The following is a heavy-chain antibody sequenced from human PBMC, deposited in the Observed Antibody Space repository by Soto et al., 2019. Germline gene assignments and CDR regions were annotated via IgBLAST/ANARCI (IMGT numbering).Heavy chain of an antibody. D-gene: IGHD2-15*01. CDR2: IYYSGST. CDR1: GGSISSGGYY. Sequence: QVQLQESGPGLVKPSQTLSLTCTVSGGSISSGGYYWSWIRQHPGKGLEWIGYIYYSGSTYYNPSLKSRVTISVDTSKNHFSLKLSSVTAADTAVYYCATGYCSGGSCYSRYYYYYGMDVWGQGTTVTVSS. J-gene: IGHJ6*02. CDR3: ATGYCSGGSCYSRYYYYYGMDV. V-gene: IGHV4-31*03.